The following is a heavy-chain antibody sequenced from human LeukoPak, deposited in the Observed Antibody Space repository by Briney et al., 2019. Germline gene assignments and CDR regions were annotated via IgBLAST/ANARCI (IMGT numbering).Heavy chain of an antibody. CDR2: IIPIFGTA. CDR1: GGTFSSYA. D-gene: IGHD6-19*01. Sequence: SVKVSCKASGGTFSSYAISWVRQAPGQGLEWMGGIIPIFGTANYAQKFQGRVTITADESTSTAYMELSSLRSEDTAVYYCASSNGYSSGWYLPITDYWGQGTLVTVSS. J-gene: IGHJ4*02. V-gene: IGHV1-69*13. CDR3: ASSNGYSSGWYLPITDY.